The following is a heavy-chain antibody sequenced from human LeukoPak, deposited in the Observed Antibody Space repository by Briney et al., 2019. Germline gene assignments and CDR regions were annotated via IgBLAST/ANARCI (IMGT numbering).Heavy chain of an antibody. J-gene: IGHJ5*02. D-gene: IGHD1-26*01. V-gene: IGHV3-7*05. CDR3: ARDLGASQHLSWFGP. CDR1: GFTFTNYC. Sequence: GESLRLSCAASGFTFTNYCMSWVRQAPGKGLEWVGNINEDGSVKYYVDSVKGRFTISRDNAKNSLYLQMNSLGAEDTAVYYCARDLGASQHLSWFGPWGQGTLVTVSS. CDR2: INEDGSVK.